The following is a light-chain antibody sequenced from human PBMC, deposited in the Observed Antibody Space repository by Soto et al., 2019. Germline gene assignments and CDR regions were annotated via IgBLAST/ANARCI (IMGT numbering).Light chain of an antibody. CDR2: EVS. Sequence: QSALTQPASVSGSPGQSITISCTGTSSDVGGYNYVSWYQQHPGKAPNLMIYEVSNRPSGVSNRFSGSKSGNTASLTISGLQAEDEADYYCSSYTSSSTLKVFGGGTKVTVL. CDR1: SSDVGGYNY. CDR3: SSYTSSSTLKV. V-gene: IGLV2-14*01. J-gene: IGLJ3*02.